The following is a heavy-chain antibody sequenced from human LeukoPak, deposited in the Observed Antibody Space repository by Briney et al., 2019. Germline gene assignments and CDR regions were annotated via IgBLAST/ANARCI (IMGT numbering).Heavy chain of an antibody. D-gene: IGHD7-27*01. Sequence: GGSLRLSCAASGFTVSNAWMKWVRQAPGKGLEWVGRIKSKTDGGTTDYVAPVKGRFTISRDDSKNTLYLQVNSLNTEDTAVYYCTTGNWGSFAYWGQGTLVTVSS. J-gene: IGHJ4*02. CDR1: GFTVSNAW. CDR2: IKSKTDGGTT. V-gene: IGHV3-15*01. CDR3: TTGNWGSFAY.